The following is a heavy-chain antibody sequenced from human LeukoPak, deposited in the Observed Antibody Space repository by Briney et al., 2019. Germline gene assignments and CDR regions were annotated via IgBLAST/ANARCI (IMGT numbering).Heavy chain of an antibody. CDR1: GGSINYHY. CDR2: VSYSGST. Sequence: SETLSLTCSVSGGSINYHYWSWIRQPPGKGLEWVGSVSYSGSTNYNPSLDSRVTISLDTSKNQFSLKLSSVTAADTAVYYCARGGSSSWQRVYYYYYMDVWGKGTTVTVSS. V-gene: IGHV4-59*11. J-gene: IGHJ6*03. CDR3: ARGGSSSWQRVYYYYYMDV. D-gene: IGHD6-13*01.